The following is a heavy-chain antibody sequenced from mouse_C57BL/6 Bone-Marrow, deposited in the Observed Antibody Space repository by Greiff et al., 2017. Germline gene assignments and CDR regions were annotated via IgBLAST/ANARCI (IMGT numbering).Heavy chain of an antibody. V-gene: IGHV14-1*01. Sequence: VQLQQSGAELVRPGASVKLSCTASGFNIKDYYMHWVKQRPEQGLEWIGRIYPEDGATEYAAKFPGKATMTADTSSNTAYLQLSILTSENAAVYYCTILYYVPFGVWGTGTTVTVSS. CDR2: IYPEDGAT. CDR1: GFNIKDYY. J-gene: IGHJ1*03. D-gene: IGHD2-3*01. CDR3: TILYYVPFGV.